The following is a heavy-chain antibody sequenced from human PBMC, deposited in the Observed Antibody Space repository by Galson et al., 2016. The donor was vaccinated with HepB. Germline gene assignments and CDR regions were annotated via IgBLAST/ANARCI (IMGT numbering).Heavy chain of an antibody. CDR3: ANSGHCGGDCYYLFDY. J-gene: IGHJ4*02. Sequence: ETLSLTCTVSGGSIRTSSYYWGWIRQPPGKGLEWVGSIYHRGSTYYNPSLKSRVTISVDTSMNQFSLKLSSVTAADTAVYYCANSGHCGGDCYYLFDYWGQGTLVTVSS. CDR2: IYHRGST. D-gene: IGHD2-21*02. CDR1: GGSIRTSSYY. V-gene: IGHV4-39*07.